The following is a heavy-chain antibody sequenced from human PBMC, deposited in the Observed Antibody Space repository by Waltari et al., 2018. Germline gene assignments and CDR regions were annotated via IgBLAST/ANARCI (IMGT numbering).Heavy chain of an antibody. D-gene: IGHD1-26*01. J-gene: IGHJ5*02. V-gene: IGHV1-18*01. CDR1: GYTFTSYG. CDR3: ATGGGGSFSRPNWFDP. Sequence: QVQLVQSGAEVKKPGASVKVSCKASGYTFTSYGISWVRQAPGQGLEWMGWIRPYNGNTNYAQTRESRFTMPTDTSTTTDYMEVRGLRSDDTAVYYGATGGGGSFSRPNWFDPWGQGTLVTVSS. CDR2: IRPYNGNT.